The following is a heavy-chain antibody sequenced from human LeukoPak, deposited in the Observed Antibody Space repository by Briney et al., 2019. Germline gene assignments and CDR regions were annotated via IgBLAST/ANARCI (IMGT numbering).Heavy chain of an antibody. CDR2: ISSSSSYI. CDR3: ASSYSSSWNFDY. V-gene: IGHV3-21*01. Sequence: GSLRLSCAASGFTFSSYSMNWVRQAPGKGLEWVSSISSSSSYIYYADSVKGRFTISRDNAKNSLYLQMNSLRAEDTAVYYCASSYSSSWNFDYWGQGTLVTVSS. CDR1: GFTFSSYS. J-gene: IGHJ4*02. D-gene: IGHD6-13*01.